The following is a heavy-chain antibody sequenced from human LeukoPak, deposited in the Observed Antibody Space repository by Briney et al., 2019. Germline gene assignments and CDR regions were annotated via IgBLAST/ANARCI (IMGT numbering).Heavy chain of an antibody. V-gene: IGHV3-30-3*01. CDR1: GFTFSSYA. CDR2: ISYDGSNK. D-gene: IGHD1-26*01. J-gene: IGHJ6*02. CDR3: AREAGGSPPYYYYGMDV. Sequence: PGRSLRLSCAASGFTFSSYAMHWVRQAPGKGLEWVAVISYDGSNKYYADSVKGRFTISRDNSKNTLYLQMNSLRAEDTAVYYCAREAGGSPPYYYYGMDVWGQGTTVTVSS.